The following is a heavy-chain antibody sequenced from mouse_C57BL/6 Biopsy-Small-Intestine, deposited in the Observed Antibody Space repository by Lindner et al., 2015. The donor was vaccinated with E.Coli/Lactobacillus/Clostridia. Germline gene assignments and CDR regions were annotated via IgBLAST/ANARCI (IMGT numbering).Heavy chain of an antibody. D-gene: IGHD2-4*01. CDR1: GFSFTGYY. CDR3: ARSYYDYLDY. Sequence: VQLQESGPELVKPGASVKISCKASGFSFTGYYMNWVKQSPEKSLEWIGEINPSTGGTTYNQKFKAKATLTVDKSSSTAYMQPKSLTSEDSAVYYCARSYYDYLDYWGQGTTLTVSS. CDR2: INPSTGGT. V-gene: IGHV1-42*01. J-gene: IGHJ2*01.